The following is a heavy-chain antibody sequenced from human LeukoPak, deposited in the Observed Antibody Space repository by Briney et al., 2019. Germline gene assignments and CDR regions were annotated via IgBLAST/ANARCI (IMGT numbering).Heavy chain of an antibody. J-gene: IGHJ3*02. CDR1: GGSISSYY. Sequence: SETLSLTCTVSGGSISSYYWSLIRQPPGKGLEWIGYIYYSGSTNYNPSLKSRVTISVDTSKNQFSLKLSSVTAADTAMYYCASHYDSSGYYYVGAFDIWGQGTMVIVSS. CDR3: ASHYDSSGYYYVGAFDI. CDR2: IYYSGST. D-gene: IGHD3-22*01. V-gene: IGHV4-59*01.